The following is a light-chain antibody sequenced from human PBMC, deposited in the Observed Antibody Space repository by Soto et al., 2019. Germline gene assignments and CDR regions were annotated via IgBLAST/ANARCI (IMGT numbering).Light chain of an antibody. CDR3: SSYSSSTIVV. Sequence: QSVLTQPASVSGSPGQSITISCTGTSSDVGGYDYVSWYQQHAGKAPKVMIYDVSNRPSGVSNRFSGSKSGNTASLTISGLQAEDEADYYCSSYSSSTIVVFGGGTQLTVL. CDR2: DVS. J-gene: IGLJ2*01. V-gene: IGLV2-14*01. CDR1: SSDVGGYDY.